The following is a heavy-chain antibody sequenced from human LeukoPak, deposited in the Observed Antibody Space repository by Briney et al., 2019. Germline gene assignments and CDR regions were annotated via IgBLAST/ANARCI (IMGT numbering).Heavy chain of an antibody. J-gene: IGHJ4*02. CDR2: MNPNSGNT. CDR1: GYTFTSYD. Sequence: GASVKVSCRASGYTFTSYDINWVRQATGQGLEWMGWMNPNSGNTGYAQKFQGRVTMTRNTSISTAYMELSSLRSEDTAVYYCARGPYYYDSSGYYHDYWGQGTLVTVSS. CDR3: ARGPYYYDSSGYYHDY. D-gene: IGHD3-22*01. V-gene: IGHV1-8*01.